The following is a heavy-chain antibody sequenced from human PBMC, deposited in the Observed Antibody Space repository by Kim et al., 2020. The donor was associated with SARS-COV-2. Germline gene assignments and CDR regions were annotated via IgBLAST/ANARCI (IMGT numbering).Heavy chain of an antibody. CDR1: GYTLSNLS. Sequence: ASVKVSCKVSGYTLSNLSMNWVRQAPGKGLEWMGGFNPDDGETIYAQKFQGRVTMTADTSTDTAYMELSSLRSEDTAVYYCATVSRITMVRGVIIRNFMLGMDAGGKGPRSPSPQ. D-gene: IGHD3-10*01. CDR2: FNPDDGET. CDR3: ATVSRITMVRGVIIRNFMLGMDA. J-gene: IGHJ6*01. V-gene: IGHV1-24*01.